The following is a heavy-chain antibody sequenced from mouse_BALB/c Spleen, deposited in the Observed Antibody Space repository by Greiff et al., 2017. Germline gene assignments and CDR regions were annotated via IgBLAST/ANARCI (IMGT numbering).Heavy chain of an antibody. Sequence: EVMLVESGPGLVKPSQSLSLTCTVTGYSITSDYAWNWIRQFPGNKLEWMGYISYSGSTSYNPSLKSRISITRDTSKNQFFLQLNSVTTEDTATYYCARSLLGWYFDVWGAGTTVTVSS. CDR1: GYSITSDYA. D-gene: IGHD4-1*01. CDR2: ISYSGST. CDR3: ARSLLGWYFDV. J-gene: IGHJ1*01. V-gene: IGHV3-2*02.